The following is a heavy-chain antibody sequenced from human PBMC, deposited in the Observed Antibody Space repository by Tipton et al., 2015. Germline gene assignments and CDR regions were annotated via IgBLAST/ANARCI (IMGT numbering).Heavy chain of an antibody. V-gene: IGHV3-23*01. CDR2: ISANGGST. Sequence: GSLRLSCAASGFTFSTHAMTWVRQAPGKGLEWVSGISANGGSTYYAESAKGRFTISRDNSKNTLYLQMNSLRAEDTAEYYCAKADKCSSSQFDYWGQGTLVTVSS. J-gene: IGHJ4*02. D-gene: IGHD6-6*01. CDR3: AKADKCSSSQFDY. CDR1: GFTFSTHA.